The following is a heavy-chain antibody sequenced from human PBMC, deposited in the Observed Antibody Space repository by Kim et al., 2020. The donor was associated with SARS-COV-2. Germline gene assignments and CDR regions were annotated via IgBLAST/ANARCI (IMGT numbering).Heavy chain of an antibody. CDR3: ARGRGLRRAMPQGGHSSSWHGDY. Sequence: SETLSLTCAVYGGSFSGYYWSWIRQPPGKGLEWIGEINHSGSTNYNPSLKSRVTISVDTSKNQFSLKLSSVTAADTAVYYCARGRGLRRAMPQGGHSSSWHGDYWGQGTLVTVSS. V-gene: IGHV4-34*01. CDR2: INHSGST. D-gene: IGHD6-13*01. CDR1: GGSFSGYY. J-gene: IGHJ4*02.